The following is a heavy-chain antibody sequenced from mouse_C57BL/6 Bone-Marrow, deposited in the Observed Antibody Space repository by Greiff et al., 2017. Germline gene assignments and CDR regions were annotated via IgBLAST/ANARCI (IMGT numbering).Heavy chain of an antibody. V-gene: IGHV5-17*01. J-gene: IGHJ1*03. CDR1: GFTFSDYG. Sequence: VQLKESGGGLVKPGGSLKLSCAASGFTFSDYGMHWVRQAPEKGLEWVAYISSGSSTLYYADTVKGRFTISRDNAKNTLFLQMTSLRSEDTAMYYCARWLLRWYFDVWGTGTTVTVSS. D-gene: IGHD2-3*01. CDR2: ISSGSSTL. CDR3: ARWLLRWYFDV.